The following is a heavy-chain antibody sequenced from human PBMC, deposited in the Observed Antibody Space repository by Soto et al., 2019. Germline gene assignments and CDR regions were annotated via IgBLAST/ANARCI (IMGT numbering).Heavy chain of an antibody. Sequence: QLHLVQSGADVKKAGSSVKVSCKASGGTVSSYAITWVRQAPGKGLEWMGVFIPIFVSAHYAPKIQGRITITADESTSTAYMELSGLTSEDTAIYYCARDVSSDTTGFRGYDLWGQGTQVTVSS. CDR3: ARDVSSDTTGFRGYDL. D-gene: IGHD3-10*01. V-gene: IGHV1-69*01. CDR1: GGTVSSYA. J-gene: IGHJ4*02. CDR2: FIPIFVSA.